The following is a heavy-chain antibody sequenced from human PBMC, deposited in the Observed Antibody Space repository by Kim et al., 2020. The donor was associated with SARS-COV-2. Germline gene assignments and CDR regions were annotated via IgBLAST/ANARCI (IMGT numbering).Heavy chain of an antibody. V-gene: IGHV1-69*04. Sequence: SVKVSCKASGGTFSSYAISWVRQAPGQGLEWMGRIIPILGIANYAQKFQGRVTITADKSTSTAYMELSSLRSEDTAVYYCARDLGTTTVVTTFDYWGQGTLVTVSS. CDR2: IIPILGIA. CDR1: GGTFSSYA. CDR3: ARDLGTTTVVTTFDY. D-gene: IGHD4-17*01. J-gene: IGHJ4*02.